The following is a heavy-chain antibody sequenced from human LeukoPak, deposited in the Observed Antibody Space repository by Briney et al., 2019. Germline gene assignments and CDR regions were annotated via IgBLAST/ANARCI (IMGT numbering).Heavy chain of an antibody. D-gene: IGHD1-1*01. CDR3: ARGISTTLSHSRFDP. J-gene: IGHJ5*02. V-gene: IGHV4-39*07. CDR1: GAPIPYSGPYY. Sequence: SETLSLTCTVSGAPIPYSGPYYWSWIRQPAGKRLEYIGSVYSSGKTYYNPSLQTRVTVSLDRSRNQFSLNLYSSTAAGTAVYYCARGISTTLSHSRFDPWGQGTLVTVSS. CDR2: VYSSGKT.